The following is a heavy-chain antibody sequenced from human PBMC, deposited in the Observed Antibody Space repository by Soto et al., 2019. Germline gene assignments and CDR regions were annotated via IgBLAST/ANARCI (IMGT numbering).Heavy chain of an antibody. V-gene: IGHV3-23*01. CDR1: VFTLISYP. D-gene: IGHD3-9*01. Sequence: PGWSLSLSCASSVFTLISYPMSWVRQAPGKALEWVATINGGGTSTYYAASVQGRFTISRDNSKNTLYLQMNSLRAGDTALYYCAKDILTGYYSAFDYWGQGTLVTVSS. CDR2: INGGGTST. CDR3: AKDILTGYYSAFDY. J-gene: IGHJ4*02.